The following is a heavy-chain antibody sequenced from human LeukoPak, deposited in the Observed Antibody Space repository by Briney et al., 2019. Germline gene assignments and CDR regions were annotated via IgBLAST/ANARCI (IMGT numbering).Heavy chain of an antibody. Sequence: GGSPRLSCAASGFTFSSYAMHWVRQAPGKGLEWVANIKQDGSEKYYVDSVKGRFTISRDNAKNSLYLQMNSLRAEDTAVYYCARDDCSSTSCYPMTLYYYYYGMDVWGQGTTVTVSS. CDR2: IKQDGSEK. J-gene: IGHJ6*02. D-gene: IGHD2-2*01. CDR3: ARDDCSSTSCYPMTLYYYYYGMDV. CDR1: GFTFSSYA. V-gene: IGHV3-7*01.